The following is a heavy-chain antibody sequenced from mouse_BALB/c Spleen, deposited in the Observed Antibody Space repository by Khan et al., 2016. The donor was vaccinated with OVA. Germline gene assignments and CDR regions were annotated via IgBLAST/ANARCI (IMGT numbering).Heavy chain of an antibody. Sequence: QVQLQQSGPGLVAPSQSLSITCTISGFSLTNYGIHWVRQPPGKGLEWLVVIWSDGSSTYNSALKSRLTITKDNSRSQVFLKMNSLQTDDTAIYFCARHPYYHYNVMDYWGQGTSVTVSS. CDR3: ARHPYYHYNVMDY. CDR1: GFSLTNYG. D-gene: IGHD2-10*01. J-gene: IGHJ4*01. CDR2: IWSDGSS. V-gene: IGHV2-6-1*01.